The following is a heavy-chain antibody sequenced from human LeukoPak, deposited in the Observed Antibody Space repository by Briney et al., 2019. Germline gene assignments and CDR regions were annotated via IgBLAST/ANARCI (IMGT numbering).Heavy chain of an antibody. CDR3: ARGAYCGSASCYVTD. Sequence: PSETLSLTCTVSGGSISDYFWTWIRPPAGKGLEWIGRIYPSGSTNYNPSLRSRVTILVDKSKNQFSLKLNSVTAADTAVFYCARGAYCGSASCYVTDWGQGTLVTVSS. CDR1: GGSISDYF. CDR2: IYPSGST. D-gene: IGHD2-2*01. J-gene: IGHJ4*02. V-gene: IGHV4-4*07.